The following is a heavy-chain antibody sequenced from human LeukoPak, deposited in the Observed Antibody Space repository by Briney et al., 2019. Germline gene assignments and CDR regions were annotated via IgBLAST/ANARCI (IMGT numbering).Heavy chain of an antibody. CDR2: ISWNSGYV. CDR3: ARGIAMTGPFDY. CDR1: GFTFDDYA. V-gene: IGHV3-9*03. Sequence: GGSLRLSCTDSGFTFDDYAMHWVRQAPGKGLEWVSGISWNSGYVVYADSVKGRFTISRDNAKNSLYLQMNSLRAEDMALYFCARGIAMTGPFDYWSQGTLVTVSS. D-gene: IGHD6-19*01. J-gene: IGHJ4*02.